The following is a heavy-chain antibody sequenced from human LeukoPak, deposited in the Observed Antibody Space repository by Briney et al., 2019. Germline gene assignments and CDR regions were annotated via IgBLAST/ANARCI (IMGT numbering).Heavy chain of an antibody. V-gene: IGHV4-30-2*01. J-gene: IGHJ5*02. CDR1: GGSLSSGGYS. CDR3: GREVDYYAANWFDP. D-gene: IGHD3-10*01. Sequence: SEALSLTCAVSGGSLSSGGYSWSWIRQPPGKGLEWLGYIYHSGSTYYNPSLKSRVTISVDRSKNQFSLKLSSVTAADTAVYYCGREVDYYAANWFDPWGQGTLVTVSS. CDR2: IYHSGST.